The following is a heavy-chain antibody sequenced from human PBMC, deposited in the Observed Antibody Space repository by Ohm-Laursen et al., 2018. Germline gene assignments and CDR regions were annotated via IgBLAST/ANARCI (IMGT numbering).Heavy chain of an antibody. Sequence: TQTLTLTCTFSGFSLSTSGMCVSWIRQPPGKALEWLARIDWDDDKYYSTSLKTRLTISKDTSKNQVVLTMTNMDPLDTATYYCARIVAGPDYFDYWGQGTLVTVSS. V-gene: IGHV2-70*11. CDR1: GFSLSTSGMC. CDR2: IDWDDDK. CDR3: ARIVAGPDYFDY. J-gene: IGHJ4*02. D-gene: IGHD5-12*01.